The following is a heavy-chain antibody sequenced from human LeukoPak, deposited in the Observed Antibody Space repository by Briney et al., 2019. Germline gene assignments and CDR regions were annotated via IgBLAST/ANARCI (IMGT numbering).Heavy chain of an antibody. CDR2: ISAYNGNT. J-gene: IGHJ4*02. D-gene: IGHD3-10*01. Sequence: ASVTVSCTASGYTFTSYGISWVRQAPGQGLEWMGWISAYNGNTNYAQKLQGRVTMTTDTSTSTAYMELRSLRSDDTAVYYCARTPYPKKYGSGGEENFDYWGQGTLVTVSS. CDR3: ARTPYPKKYGSGGEENFDY. V-gene: IGHV1-18*01. CDR1: GYTFTSYG.